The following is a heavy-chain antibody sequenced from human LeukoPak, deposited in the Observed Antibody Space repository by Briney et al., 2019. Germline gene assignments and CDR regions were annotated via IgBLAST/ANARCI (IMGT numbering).Heavy chain of an antibody. J-gene: IGHJ6*03. Sequence: GGSLRLSCAASGLTFSSYSMNWVRQAPGKGLEWVLAISGGGGSTYYADSVKGRLTISRDNSKNTPYLQMNSLRAEDTAVYYGAKASSSSYYYYYMDVWGKGTTVTVSS. V-gene: IGHV3-23*01. CDR3: AKASSSSYYYYYMDV. CDR2: ISGGGGST. CDR1: GLTFSSYS. D-gene: IGHD2-2*01.